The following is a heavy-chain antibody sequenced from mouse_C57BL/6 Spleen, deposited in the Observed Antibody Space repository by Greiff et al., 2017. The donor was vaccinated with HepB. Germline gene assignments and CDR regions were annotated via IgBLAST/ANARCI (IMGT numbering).Heavy chain of an antibody. D-gene: IGHD1-1*01. CDR1: GYAFSSSW. CDR3: ARDTTVVARYWYFDV. V-gene: IGHV1-82*01. J-gene: IGHJ1*03. CDR2: IYPGDGDT. Sequence: QVQLQQSGPELVKPGASVKISCKASGYAFSSSWMNWVKQRPGKGLEWIGRIYPGDGDTNYNGKFKGKATLTADKSSSTAYMQLSSLTSEDAAVYFCARDTTVVARYWYFDVWGTGTTVTVSS.